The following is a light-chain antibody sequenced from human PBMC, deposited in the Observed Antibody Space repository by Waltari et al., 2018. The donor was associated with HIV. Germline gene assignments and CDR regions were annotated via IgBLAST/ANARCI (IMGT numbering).Light chain of an antibody. V-gene: IGKV3-11*01. CDR1: HSVGNY. CDR3: QQRTNWPPYS. Sequence: EIVLTQHPATLPLSPGETATLSCRASHSVGNYLAWYQQNPGQAPRLLIYDASNMATGIPVRFSGSGSGTDFTLTISSLEPEDFAVYYCQQRTNWPPYSFGQGTKLEIK. CDR2: DAS. J-gene: IGKJ2*03.